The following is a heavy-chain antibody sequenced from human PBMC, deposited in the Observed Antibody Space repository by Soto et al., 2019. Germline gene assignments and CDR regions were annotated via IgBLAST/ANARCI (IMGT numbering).Heavy chain of an antibody. Sequence: SVKVSCKASGGTFSSYAISWVRQAPGQGLEWMGGIIPIFGTANYAQKFQGRVTITADESTSTAYMELSSLRSEDTAVYYCARASRDKGSGSLYFDYWGQGTLVTVSS. J-gene: IGHJ4*02. CDR3: ARASRDKGSGSLYFDY. D-gene: IGHD6-19*01. CDR2: IIPIFGTA. CDR1: GGTFSSYA. V-gene: IGHV1-69*13.